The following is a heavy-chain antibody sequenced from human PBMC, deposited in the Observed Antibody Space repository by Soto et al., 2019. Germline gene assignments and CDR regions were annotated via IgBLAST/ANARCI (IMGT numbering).Heavy chain of an antibody. D-gene: IGHD6-13*01. J-gene: IGHJ4*02. CDR3: SRYSNSGRDNCNYFDY. V-gene: IGHV3-21*01. CDR1: GFTFSSYS. Sequence: GGSLRLSCAASGFTFSSYSMNWVRQAPGKGLEWVSSINSSSSDIYYADSVKGRFRITRVNTKNSLYLQMNSLRAEDTAVDYCSRYSNSGRDNCNYFDYWGQGTLVTVSS. CDR2: INSSSSDI.